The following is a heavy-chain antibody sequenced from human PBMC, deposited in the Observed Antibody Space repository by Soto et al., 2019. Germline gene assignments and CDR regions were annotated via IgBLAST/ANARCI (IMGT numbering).Heavy chain of an antibody. J-gene: IGHJ4*02. CDR3: ARSPYCGGDCYSAPDY. CDR2: IWYDGSNK. CDR1: GFTFSSYG. D-gene: IGHD2-21*02. Sequence: GSLRLSCAASGFTFSSYGMHWVRQAPGKGPEWVAVIWYDGSNKYYADSVKGRFTISRDNSKNTLYLQMNSLRAEDTAVYYCARSPYCGGDCYSAPDYWGQGTLVTVSS. V-gene: IGHV3-33*01.